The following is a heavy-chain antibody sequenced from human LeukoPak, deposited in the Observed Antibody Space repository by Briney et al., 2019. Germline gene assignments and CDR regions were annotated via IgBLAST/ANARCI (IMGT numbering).Heavy chain of an antibody. Sequence: ASVKVSCKASGGTFSSYAISWVRQAPGQGLEWMGWINPNSGGTNYAQKFQGRVTMTRDTSISTVYMELSRLRSDDTAVNYCARSPDILTGENFDYWGQGTLVTVSS. CDR2: INPNSGGT. D-gene: IGHD3-9*01. V-gene: IGHV1-2*02. CDR1: GGTFSSYA. CDR3: ARSPDILTGENFDY. J-gene: IGHJ4*02.